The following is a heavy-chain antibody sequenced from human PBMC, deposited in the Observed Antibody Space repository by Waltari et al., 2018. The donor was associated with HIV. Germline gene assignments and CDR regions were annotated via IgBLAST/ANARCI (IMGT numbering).Heavy chain of an antibody. V-gene: IGHV4-59*01. CDR1: GGSISSYY. CDR2: IYYSGST. J-gene: IGHJ2*01. Sequence: QVQLQESGPGLVKPSETLSLTCTVSGGSISSYYWSWIRQPPGKGLEWIGYIYYSGSTNYNPSRKSRVTISVDTSKNQFSLKLSSVTAADTAVYYCARADDSSGYLYWYFDLWGRGTLVTVSS. CDR3: ARADDSSGYLYWYFDL. D-gene: IGHD3-22*01.